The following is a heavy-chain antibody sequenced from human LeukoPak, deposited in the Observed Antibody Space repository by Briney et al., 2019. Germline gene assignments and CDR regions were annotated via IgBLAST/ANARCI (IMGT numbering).Heavy chain of an antibody. V-gene: IGHV4-34*01. CDR3: ARCRRTYYDSSGYYYLDY. Sequence: SETLSLTCAVYGGSFSGYYWSWIRQPPGKGLEWIGEINHSGSTNYNPSLKSRVTISVDTSKNQFSLKLSSVTAADTAVYYCARCRRTYYDSSGYYYLDYWGQGTLVTVSS. CDR1: GGSFSGYY. CDR2: INHSGST. D-gene: IGHD3-22*01. J-gene: IGHJ4*02.